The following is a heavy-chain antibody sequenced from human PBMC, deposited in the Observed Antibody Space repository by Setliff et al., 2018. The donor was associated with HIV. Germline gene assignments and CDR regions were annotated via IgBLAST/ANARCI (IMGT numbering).Heavy chain of an antibody. D-gene: IGHD3-22*01. CDR2: IFYSGST. CDR1: GFTFTDYA. Sequence: LRLSCAASGFTFTDYAMSWVRQAPGKGLEWIGYIFYSGSTSYNPSLKSRVAISVDTSKNQFSLKLSSVTAADTAVYYCARARRDSYDRGRRNHYYIDVWGKGTTVTVSS. CDR3: ARARRDSYDRGRRNHYYIDV. V-gene: IGHV4-30-4*08. J-gene: IGHJ6*03.